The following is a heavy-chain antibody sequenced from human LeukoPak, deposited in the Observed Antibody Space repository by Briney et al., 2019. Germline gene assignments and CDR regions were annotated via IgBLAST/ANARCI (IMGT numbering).Heavy chain of an antibody. V-gene: IGHV3-23*01. J-gene: IGHJ4*02. CDR2: ISGSGGST. Sequence: GGSLRLSCAASGFTFSSYAMSWVRRAPGKGLEWVSAISGSGGSTYYADSVKGRFTISRDNSKNTLYLQMNSLRAEDTAVYYCAKSNTAMVTPSLNYFDYWGQGTLVTVSS. D-gene: IGHD5-18*01. CDR1: GFTFSSYA. CDR3: AKSNTAMVTPSLNYFDY.